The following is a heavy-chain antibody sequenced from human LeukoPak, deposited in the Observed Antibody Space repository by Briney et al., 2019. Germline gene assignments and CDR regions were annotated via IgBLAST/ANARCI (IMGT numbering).Heavy chain of an antibody. CDR3: ARMSYCDRRGDNWFDP. V-gene: IGHV3-9*01. CDR1: GFTFDDYA. D-gene: IGHD3-22*01. Sequence: GGSLRLSCAASGFTFDDYAMHWVRQAPGKGLEWVSGISWNSGSIGYADSVKGRFTISRDNAKNSLYLQMNSLRAEDTAVYYCARMSYCDRRGDNWFDPWGQGTLVIVSS. J-gene: IGHJ5*02. CDR2: ISWNSGSI.